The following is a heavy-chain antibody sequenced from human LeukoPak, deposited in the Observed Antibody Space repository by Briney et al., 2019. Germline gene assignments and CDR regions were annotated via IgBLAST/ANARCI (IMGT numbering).Heavy chain of an antibody. D-gene: IGHD3-10*01. J-gene: IGHJ4*02. CDR1: GYTFTSFG. CDR3: ARALLWFGEYYFDY. CDR2: ISAYNGNT. V-gene: IGHV1-18*04. Sequence: ASVTASCKASGYTFTSFGISWVRPAPGQGIEWMGWISAYNGNTNYAQELQGRVTMTTDTSTSTAYMELRSLRSDDTAGYYCARALLWFGEYYFDYWGQGTLVTVSS.